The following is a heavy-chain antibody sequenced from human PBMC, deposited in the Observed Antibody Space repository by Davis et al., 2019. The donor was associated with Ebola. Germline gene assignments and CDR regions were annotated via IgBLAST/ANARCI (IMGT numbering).Heavy chain of an antibody. CDR1: GYTFTGYY. CDR3: AREDRGAFDI. V-gene: IGHV1-69*13. CDR2: IIPIFGTA. J-gene: IGHJ3*02. Sequence: SVKVSCKASGYTFTGYYMHWVRQAPGQGLEWMGGIIPIFGTANYAQKFQGRVTITADESTSTAYMELSSLRSEDTAVYYCAREDRGAFDIWGQGTMVTVSS.